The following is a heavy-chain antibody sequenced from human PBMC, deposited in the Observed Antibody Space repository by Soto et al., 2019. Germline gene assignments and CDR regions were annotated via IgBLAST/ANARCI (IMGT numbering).Heavy chain of an antibody. J-gene: IGHJ4*02. CDR2: INAGNGDT. V-gene: IGHV1-3*01. CDR1: RYSFTTYA. Sequence: ASVKVSCKASRYSFTTYALHWVRQAPGQRLEWMGWINAGNGDTKYSEKFQGRVTITRDTSANTAYMELSSLRSEDTSVYYCARDPGTGAALRAYHFDYWGQGTLVTVSS. CDR3: ARDPGTGAALRAYHFDY. D-gene: IGHD1-1*01.